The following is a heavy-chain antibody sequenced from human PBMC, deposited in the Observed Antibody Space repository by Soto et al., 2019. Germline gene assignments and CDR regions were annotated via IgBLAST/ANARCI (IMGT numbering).Heavy chain of an antibody. J-gene: IGHJ6*02. CDR1: GGTFNSYT. Sequence: GASVKVSCKASGGTFNSYTISWVRQAPGQGLEWMGRIIPILGIANYAQKFQGRVTMTRNTSISTAYMELSSLRSEDTAVYYCASTTYYDFWSGHWPYYYSGMDVWGQGTTVTVSS. CDR2: IIPILGIA. D-gene: IGHD3-3*01. CDR3: ASTTYYDFWSGHWPYYYSGMDV. V-gene: IGHV1-69*02.